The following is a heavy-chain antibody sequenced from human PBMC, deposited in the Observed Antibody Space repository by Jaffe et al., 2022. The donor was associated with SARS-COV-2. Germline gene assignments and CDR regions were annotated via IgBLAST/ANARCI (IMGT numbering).Heavy chain of an antibody. Sequence: QVQLQESGPGLVKPSQTLSLTCTVSGGSISSGDYYWSWIRQPPGKGLEWIGYIYYSGSTYYNPSLKSRVTISVDTSKNQFSLKLSSVTAADTAVYYCARVGGAAYYYDSSGYSVIDYWGQGTLVTVSS. V-gene: IGHV4-30-4*01. CDR1: GGSISSGDYY. CDR2: IYYSGST. J-gene: IGHJ4*02. D-gene: IGHD3-22*01. CDR3: ARVGGAAYYYDSSGYSVIDY.